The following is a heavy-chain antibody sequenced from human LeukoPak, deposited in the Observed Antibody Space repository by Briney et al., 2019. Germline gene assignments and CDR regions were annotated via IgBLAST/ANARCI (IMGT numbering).Heavy chain of an antibody. J-gene: IGHJ4*02. CDR2: INPNSGGT. V-gene: IGHV1-2*02. Sequence: ASVKVSCKASGYTFTGYYMHWVRQAPGQGLEWMGWINPNSGGTNYAQKFQGRVTMTRDTSNSTAYMELSRLRSDDAAVYYCARDFVGSSGYWGQGTLVTVSS. CDR1: GYTFTGYY. CDR3: ARDFVGSSGY. D-gene: IGHD3-22*01.